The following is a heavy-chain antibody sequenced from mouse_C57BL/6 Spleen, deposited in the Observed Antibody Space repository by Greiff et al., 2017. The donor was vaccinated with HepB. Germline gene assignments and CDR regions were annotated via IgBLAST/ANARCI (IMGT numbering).Heavy chain of an antibody. D-gene: IGHD2-4*01. Sequence: EVKLLESGGGLVKPGGSLKLSCAASGFTFSDYGMHWVRQAPEKGLEWVAYISSGSSTIYYADTVKGRFTISRDNAKNTLFLQMTSLRSEDTAMYYCAREDYDGTAFAYWGQGTLVTVSA. CDR1: GFTFSDYG. J-gene: IGHJ3*01. CDR3: AREDYDGTAFAY. CDR2: ISSGSSTI. V-gene: IGHV5-17*01.